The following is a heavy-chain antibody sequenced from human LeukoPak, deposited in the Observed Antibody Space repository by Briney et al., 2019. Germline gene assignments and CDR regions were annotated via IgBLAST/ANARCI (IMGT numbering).Heavy chain of an antibody. Sequence: PGGSLRLSCTASGFTFGDYALNWFRQAPGKGLEWVGCIRSKAYGGTIEYAASVKGRFIISRYDSKSIAFLQMNSLNTEDTAVYYCTSFYYFDSSGSPFDYWGQGTLVTVSS. CDR3: TSFYYFDSSGSPFDY. D-gene: IGHD3-22*01. V-gene: IGHV3-49*03. CDR2: IRSKAYGGTI. J-gene: IGHJ4*02. CDR1: GFTFGDYA.